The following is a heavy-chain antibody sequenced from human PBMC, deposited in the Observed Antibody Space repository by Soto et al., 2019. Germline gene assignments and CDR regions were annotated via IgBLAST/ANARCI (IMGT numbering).Heavy chain of an antibody. CDR3: ARDGGSGIVSFTALDF. D-gene: IGHD1-26*01. V-gene: IGHV3-9*01. CDR1: GFTFADYA. J-gene: IGHJ4*02. CDR2: ISWNSASI. Sequence: EVQLVESGGGLVQPGRSLRLSCAASGFTFADYAMHWVRQVPGKGLEWVSGISWNSASIGYADSVKGRFTISRDNAKNSLYLQMNSLRAGDTALYYCARDGGSGIVSFTALDFWGQGTLVTVSS.